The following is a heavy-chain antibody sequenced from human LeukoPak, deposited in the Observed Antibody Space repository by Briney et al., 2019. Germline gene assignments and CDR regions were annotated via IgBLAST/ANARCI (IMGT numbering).Heavy chain of an antibody. D-gene: IGHD2-15*01. Sequence: PGGSLRLSCAASGFTFSGSAMHWVRQAPGRGLEWGGRIRSKANDYATAYAASVKGRFTITRDESKDTAFLQMNSLKTEDTAVYFCSSGYCSAGSCYRFDCWGQGTLVTVSS. CDR3: SSGYCSAGSCYRFDC. J-gene: IGHJ4*02. CDR2: IRSKANDYAT. CDR1: GFTFSGSA. V-gene: IGHV3-73*01.